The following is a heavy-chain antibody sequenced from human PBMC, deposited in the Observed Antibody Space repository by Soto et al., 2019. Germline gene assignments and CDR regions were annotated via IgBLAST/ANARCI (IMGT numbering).Heavy chain of an antibody. V-gene: IGHV3-74*01. J-gene: IGHJ4*02. CDR3: VRDFR. CDR2: INGDGSST. Sequence: EVQLVESGGGLVQPGGSLRLSCAASGFPFSNSWMSWVRQAPGKGLVWVSRINGDGSSTNYADSVKGRFTISRDNAMKTLYLQMNSLRVEDTAVYYCVRDFRWGQGTLVTVSS. CDR1: GFPFSNSW.